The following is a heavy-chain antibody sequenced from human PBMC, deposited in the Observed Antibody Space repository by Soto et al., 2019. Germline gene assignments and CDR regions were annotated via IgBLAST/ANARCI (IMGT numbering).Heavy chain of an antibody. CDR2: ISYDGSNE. Sequence: QVQLVESGGGVVQPGRSLXLSCAASGFTFXXFALHWVXQAPGKGLEWVAVISYDGSNEYYADSLKGRFTISRDNSKNTLYLQMSSLRVEDTAVYYCASTLIRGVITTYFDSWGQGTLVTVSS. CDR3: ASTLIRGVITTYFDS. J-gene: IGHJ4*02. D-gene: IGHD3-10*01. V-gene: IGHV3-30-3*01. CDR1: GFTFXXFA.